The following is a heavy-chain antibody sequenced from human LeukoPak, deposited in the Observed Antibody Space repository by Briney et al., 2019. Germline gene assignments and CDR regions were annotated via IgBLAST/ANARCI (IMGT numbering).Heavy chain of an antibody. Sequence: LAGGSLRLSCAASGFTFSSYWMSWVRQAPGKGLEWVANIKQDGSEKYYVDSVKGRFTISRDNAKNSLYLQMNSLRAEDTAVYYCARERDLYPYSSGWYYYYYGMDVWGQGTTVTVSS. CDR1: GFTFSSYW. CDR2: IKQDGSEK. V-gene: IGHV3-7*01. J-gene: IGHJ6*02. D-gene: IGHD6-19*01. CDR3: ARERDLYPYSSGWYYYYYGMDV.